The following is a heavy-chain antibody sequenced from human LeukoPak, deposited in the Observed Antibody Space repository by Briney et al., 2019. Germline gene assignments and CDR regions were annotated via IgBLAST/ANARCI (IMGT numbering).Heavy chain of an antibody. Sequence: GGSLRLSCAASGFTFSSYAMSWVRQAPGKGLEWVPAISGSGGSTYYADSVKGRFTISRDNSKNTLYLQMNSLRAEDTAVYYCAKAGLSGDIVVVPAAIQLDYWGQGTLVTVSS. CDR2: ISGSGGST. J-gene: IGHJ4*02. CDR3: AKAGLSGDIVVVPAAIQLDY. V-gene: IGHV3-23*01. D-gene: IGHD2-2*01. CDR1: GFTFSSYA.